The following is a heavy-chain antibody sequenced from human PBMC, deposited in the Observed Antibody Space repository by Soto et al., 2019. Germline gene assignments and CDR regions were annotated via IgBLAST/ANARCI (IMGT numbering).Heavy chain of an antibody. CDR3: ARDFTMVRGNQDYYYGMDV. CDR1: GFTFSSYG. J-gene: IGHJ6*02. V-gene: IGHV3-33*01. D-gene: IGHD3-10*01. Sequence: QVPLVESGGGVVQPGRSLRLSCAASGFTFSSYGMHWVRQAPGKGLEWVAVIWYDGSNKYYADSVKGRFTISRDNSKNTLYLQMNSLRAEDTAVYYCARDFTMVRGNQDYYYGMDVWGQGTTVTVSS. CDR2: IWYDGSNK.